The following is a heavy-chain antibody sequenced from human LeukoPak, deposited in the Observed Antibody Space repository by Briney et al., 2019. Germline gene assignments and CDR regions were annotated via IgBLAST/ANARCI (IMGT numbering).Heavy chain of an antibody. Sequence: GGSLRLSCAASGFTFSSYAMHWVRQAPGKGLEWVAVISYDGINKFYADSVKGRFTISRDNSKNTLYLQMNNLRAEDTAVYYCARVGLRFLEWSAFDYWGQGTLVAVSS. D-gene: IGHD3-3*01. CDR2: ISYDGINK. V-gene: IGHV3-30*01. CDR1: GFTFSSYA. CDR3: ARVGLRFLEWSAFDY. J-gene: IGHJ4*02.